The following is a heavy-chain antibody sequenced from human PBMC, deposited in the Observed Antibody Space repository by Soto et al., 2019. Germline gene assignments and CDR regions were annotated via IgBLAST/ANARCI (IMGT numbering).Heavy chain of an antibody. J-gene: IGHJ4*02. D-gene: IGHD3-3*01. CDR3: AKAHQVTIFGVVSPFGY. CDR1: GFTFSSYA. V-gene: IGHV3-23*01. Sequence: GGSLRLSCAASGFTFSSYAMSWVRQAPGKGLEWVSAISGSGGSTYYADSVKGQFTISRDNSKNTLYLQMNSLRAEDTAVYYCAKAHQVTIFGVVSPFGYWGQGTLVTVSS. CDR2: ISGSGGST.